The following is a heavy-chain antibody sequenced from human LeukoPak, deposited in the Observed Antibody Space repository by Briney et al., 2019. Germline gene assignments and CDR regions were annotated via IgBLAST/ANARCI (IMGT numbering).Heavy chain of an antibody. CDR2: SDPKSGAT. CDR1: GYTFTSYY. Sequence: GASVKVSCKTSGYTFTSYYIHWLRQAPGQRFEWMGWSDPKSGATKYEHFQGRVTMTRDTSISTAYMELSRLTSEDTAVYYCARDLGSRDGYNPPNLFDNWGQGTLVTVSS. CDR3: ARDLGSRDGYNPPNLFDN. D-gene: IGHD5-24*01. J-gene: IGHJ4*02. V-gene: IGHV1-2*02.